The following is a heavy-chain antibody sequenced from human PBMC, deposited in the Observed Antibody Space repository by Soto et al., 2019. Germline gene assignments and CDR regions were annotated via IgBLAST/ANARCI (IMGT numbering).Heavy chain of an antibody. CDR3: VRDGTKTLRDWFDP. J-gene: IGHJ5*02. CDR2: IYATGTT. D-gene: IGHD1-1*01. CDR1: GASIRGFH. V-gene: IGHV4-4*07. Sequence: ETLCPTCTVPGASIRGFHWGWIPKSAGKGLEWSGRIYATGTTDYNPSLKSRVMMSVDTSKKQFSLKLRSVTAADTAVYYCVRDGTKTLRDWFDPRVQG.